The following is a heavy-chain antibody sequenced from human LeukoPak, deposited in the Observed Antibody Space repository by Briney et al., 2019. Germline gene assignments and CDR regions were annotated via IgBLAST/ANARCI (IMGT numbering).Heavy chain of an antibody. Sequence: SETLSLTCTVSGGSISSSSYYWGWIRQPPGKGLEWIGSIYYSGITYYNPSLKSRVTISVDTSKNQFSLKLSSVTAADTAVYYCARHRTNWFDPWGQGTLVTVSS. CDR2: IYYSGIT. D-gene: IGHD1-1*01. V-gene: IGHV4-39*01. CDR1: GGSISSSSYY. CDR3: ARHRTNWFDP. J-gene: IGHJ5*02.